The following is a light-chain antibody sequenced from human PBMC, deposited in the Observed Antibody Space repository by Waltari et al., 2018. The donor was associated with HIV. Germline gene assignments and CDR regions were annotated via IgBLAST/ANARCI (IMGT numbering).Light chain of an antibody. CDR3: AAWDDSLNGRV. J-gene: IGLJ3*02. CDR1: SSNIGSNT. Sequence: QSVLTQPPSASGTPGQRVTISCLGSSSNIGSNTVNWYRQLPGTAPQLPIYSDNQRPSGVPDRFSGSKSGTSASLAISGLQSEDDADYHCAAWDDSLNGRVFGGVTKLTVL. V-gene: IGLV1-44*01. CDR2: SDN.